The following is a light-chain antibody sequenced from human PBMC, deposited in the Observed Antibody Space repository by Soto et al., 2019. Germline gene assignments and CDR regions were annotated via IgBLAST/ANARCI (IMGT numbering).Light chain of an antibody. Sequence: EIVLTKSPGTLSLPPGERATLSCRARQSVTSTYLAGYQQKPGQAPWLLIYGASSRATGIPDRFSGSDSGTDFTLTISRLEPEDFAVYYCQQYGTSPTFGGGTKGDIK. CDR3: QQYGTSPT. J-gene: IGKJ4*02. CDR1: QSVTSTY. CDR2: GAS. V-gene: IGKV3-20*01.